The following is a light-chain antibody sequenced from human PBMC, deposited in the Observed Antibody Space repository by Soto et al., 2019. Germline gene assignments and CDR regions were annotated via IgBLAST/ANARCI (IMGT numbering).Light chain of an antibody. CDR3: QQRGVWPLT. CDR1: QGIGTS. CDR2: ESS. V-gene: IGKV3-11*01. J-gene: IGKJ4*01. Sequence: VMTQSPATLSVSPGEGVTLSCRASQGIGTSLAWYQQKSGQAPRLLFYESSNRATYIPARFSASGSGTDFTLTISGLEPEDFAVYYCQQRGVWPLTFGGGTKVDIK.